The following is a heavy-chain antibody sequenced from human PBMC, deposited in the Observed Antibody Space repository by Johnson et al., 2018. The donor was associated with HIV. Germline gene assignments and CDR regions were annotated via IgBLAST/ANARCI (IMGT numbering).Heavy chain of an antibody. CDR1: GFTVSSNY. D-gene: IGHD1-26*01. Sequence: VQLVESGGGLVQPGGSLRLSCAASGFTVSSNYMSWVRQAPGKGLEWVSVIYSGGSTYYADSVKGRFTISRDNSKNTLYLQMNSLRAEDTAVYYCARGYSGSYYHPGDAFDIWGQGTMVTVSS. CDR3: ARGYSGSYYHPGDAFDI. CDR2: IYSGGST. J-gene: IGHJ3*02. V-gene: IGHV3-66*01.